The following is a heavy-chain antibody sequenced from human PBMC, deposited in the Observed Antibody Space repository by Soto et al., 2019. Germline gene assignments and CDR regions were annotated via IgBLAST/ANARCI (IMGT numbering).Heavy chain of an antibody. CDR2: IDTDGSST. Sequence: QPGGSLRLSCAASGFTFSSYWMHWVRQAPGKGLVWVSRIDTDGSSTNYADSVKGRFTISRDNAKNTLYLQMNSLRAEDTAVYYCTRWWSDQHFDYSGQVTLGTFSS. D-gene: IGHD3-16*02. V-gene: IGHV3-74*01. J-gene: IGHJ4*02. CDR1: GFTFSSYW. CDR3: TRWWSDQHFDY.